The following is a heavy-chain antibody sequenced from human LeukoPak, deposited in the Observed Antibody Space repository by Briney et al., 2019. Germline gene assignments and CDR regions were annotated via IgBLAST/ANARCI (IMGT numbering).Heavy chain of an antibody. CDR3: AKDYDFWSGSGAFDI. J-gene: IGHJ3*02. D-gene: IGHD3-3*01. V-gene: IGHV3-30*02. CDR1: GFTFSSYG. CDR2: IRYDGSNK. Sequence: GGSLRLSCAASGFTFSSYGMHWVRQAPGKGLEGVAFIRYDGSNKYYADSVKGRFTISRDNSKNTLYLQMNSLRAEDTAVYYCAKDYDFWSGSGAFDIWGQGTMVTVSS.